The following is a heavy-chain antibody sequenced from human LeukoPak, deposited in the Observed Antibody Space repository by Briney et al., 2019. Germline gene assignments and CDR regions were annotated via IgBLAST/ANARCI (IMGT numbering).Heavy chain of an antibody. CDR3: ARDPWRVRGVIKGDP. J-gene: IGHJ5*02. CDR1: GYTFTSYY. V-gene: IGHV1-46*01. CDR2: INPSGGST. Sequence: ASVKVSCKASGYTFTSYYMHWVRQAPGQGLEWMGIINPSGGSTSYAQKFQGRVTMTRDMSTSTVYMELSSLRSEDTAVYYCARDPWRVRGVIKGDPWGQGTLVTVSS. D-gene: IGHD3-10*01.